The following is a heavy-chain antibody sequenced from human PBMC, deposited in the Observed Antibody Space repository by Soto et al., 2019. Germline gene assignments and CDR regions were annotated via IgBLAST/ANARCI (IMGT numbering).Heavy chain of an antibody. Sequence: QITLKESGPTLVKPTQTLTLTCTFSGFSLSTSGVGVGWIRQPPGKALEWLALIYWDDDKRYSPSLKSRLTITKDTSKNQVVLTMTNMDPVDTATYYCAHRSLWEHKGAFDIWGQGTMVTVSS. CDR1: GFSLSTSGVG. CDR2: IYWDDDK. D-gene: IGHD1-26*01. J-gene: IGHJ3*02. CDR3: AHRSLWEHKGAFDI. V-gene: IGHV2-5*02.